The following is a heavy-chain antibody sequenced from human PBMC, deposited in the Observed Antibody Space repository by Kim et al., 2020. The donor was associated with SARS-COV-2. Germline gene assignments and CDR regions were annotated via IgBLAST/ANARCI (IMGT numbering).Heavy chain of an antibody. J-gene: IGHJ4*02. D-gene: IGHD3-10*01. V-gene: IGHV3-53*01. CDR3: ARDLTYYGSGSYDY. Sequence: ADSVKGRFTISRDKSKNTLYLQMNSLRVEDTAVYYCARDLTYYGSGSYDYWGQGTLVTVSS.